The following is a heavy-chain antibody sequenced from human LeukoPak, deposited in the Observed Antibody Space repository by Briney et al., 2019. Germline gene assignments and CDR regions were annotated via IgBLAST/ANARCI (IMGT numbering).Heavy chain of an antibody. CDR1: GFTFSGSA. V-gene: IGHV3-73*01. CDR3: TTRDPYYYGSGSSRDV. Sequence: GGPLRLSCAASGFTFSGSAMHWVRQASGKGLEWVGRIRSKANSYATAYAASVKGRFTISRDDSKNTAYLQMNSLKTEDTAVYYCTTRDPYYYGSGSSRDVWGKGTTVTVSS. J-gene: IGHJ6*04. D-gene: IGHD3-10*01. CDR2: IRSKANSYAT.